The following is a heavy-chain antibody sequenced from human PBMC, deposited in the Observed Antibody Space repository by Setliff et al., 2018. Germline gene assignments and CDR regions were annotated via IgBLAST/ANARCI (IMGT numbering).Heavy chain of an antibody. Sequence: SVKVSCKASGGSFAITWVRQAPGQGLEWMGGTIPLLPLPNYAVKFQGRVRITADKSTNTAYMELSSLTYEDTAVYYCARSAISGTTKKYYYYMDGWGQGTTVTVSS. V-gene: IGHV1-69*10. CDR3: ARSAISGTTKKYYYYMDG. D-gene: IGHD1-7*01. CDR2: TIPLLPLP. CDR1: GGSFA. J-gene: IGHJ6*03.